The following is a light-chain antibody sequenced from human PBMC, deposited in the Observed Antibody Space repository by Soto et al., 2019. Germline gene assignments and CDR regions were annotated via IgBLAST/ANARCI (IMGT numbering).Light chain of an antibody. CDR1: QSVSNNY. J-gene: IGKJ1*01. V-gene: IGKV3-20*01. CDR2: GAS. CDR3: HHFGSLPET. Sequence: EIVLTQSPGTLSLSPGERATLSCRASQSVSNNYLAWYQQKPGQAPRLLIYGASTRATGIPARFSGSGSGTDFTLTISRLEPEDFAVYYCHHFGSLPETFGQGTKVDIK.